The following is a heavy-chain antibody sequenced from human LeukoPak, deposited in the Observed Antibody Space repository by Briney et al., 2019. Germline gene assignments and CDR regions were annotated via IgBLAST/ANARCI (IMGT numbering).Heavy chain of an antibody. D-gene: IGHD3-10*01. V-gene: IGHV3-48*03. Sequence: AGGSLRLSCAASGFTFSSYEMNWVRQAPGKGLEWVSYISSSGSTIYYADSVKGRFTISRDNAKNSLYLQMNSLRAEDTAVYCCARGLTMVRGVMRAPNRTPFDYWGQGTLVTVSS. CDR1: GFTFSSYE. CDR3: ARGLTMVRGVMRAPNRTPFDY. J-gene: IGHJ4*02. CDR2: ISSSGSTI.